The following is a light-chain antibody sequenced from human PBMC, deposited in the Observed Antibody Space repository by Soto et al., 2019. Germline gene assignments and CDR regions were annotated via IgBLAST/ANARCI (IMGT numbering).Light chain of an antibody. V-gene: IGKV3-15*01. CDR2: DIF. Sequence: EIVLKQSPGTLSLSPGERATLSCRDSQSVSRSYLAWYQQKPGQAPRLXIYDIFTRETGVPTRISGSGSGTEFTLTISSLQSEDFEVYYCQQYNSWPLTFGGGTKVDIK. CDR3: QQYNSWPLT. CDR1: QSVSRSY. J-gene: IGKJ4*01.